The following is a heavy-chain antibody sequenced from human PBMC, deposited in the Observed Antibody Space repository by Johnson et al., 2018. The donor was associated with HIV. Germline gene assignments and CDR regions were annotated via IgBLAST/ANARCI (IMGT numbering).Heavy chain of an antibody. CDR3: ARVIAAAGGRAYDAFDI. Sequence: VQLVESGGGLVQPGGSLRLSCAASGFTFSSYWMSWVRQAPGKGLEWVANIKQDGSEKYYVDSVKGRFTISRDNAKNSLSLQMNSLRAEDTAVYYCARVIAAAGGRAYDAFDIWGQGTMVTVSS. J-gene: IGHJ3*02. CDR2: IKQDGSEK. CDR1: GFTFSSYW. V-gene: IGHV3-7*01. D-gene: IGHD6-13*01.